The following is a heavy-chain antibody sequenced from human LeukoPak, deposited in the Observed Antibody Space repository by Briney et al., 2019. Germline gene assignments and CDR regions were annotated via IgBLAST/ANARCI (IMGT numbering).Heavy chain of an antibody. CDR1: SDY. D-gene: IGHD6-13*01. J-gene: IGHJ5*02. V-gene: IGHV4-39*01. CDR2: IYYSGST. Sequence: SDYWGWIRQPPGKGLEWIGSIYYSGSTYYNPSLKSRVTISVDTSKNQFSLRLSSVTAADTAVYYCARLKRTTAGMSWFDPWGQGTLVTVSS. CDR3: ARLKRTTAGMSWFDP.